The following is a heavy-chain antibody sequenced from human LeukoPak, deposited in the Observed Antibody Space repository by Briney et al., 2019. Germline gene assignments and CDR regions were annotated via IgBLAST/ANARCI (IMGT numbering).Heavy chain of an antibody. Sequence: PSETLSLTCTVSGGSISTANYYWGWVRQPPGKGLEWIGNIFYSGSTYYSPPLKSRLTISLDTSRYQFSLKLSSVTAADTAVYYCARRGDYVWGSYDYWGQGTLVTVSS. CDR2: IFYSGST. J-gene: IGHJ4*02. CDR1: GGSISTANYY. CDR3: ARRGDYVWGSYDY. D-gene: IGHD3-16*01. V-gene: IGHV4-39*07.